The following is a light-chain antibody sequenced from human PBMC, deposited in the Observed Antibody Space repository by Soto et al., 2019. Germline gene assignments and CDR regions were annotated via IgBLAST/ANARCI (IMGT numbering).Light chain of an antibody. Sequence: DIVMTQSPDSLAVSLGERATINCKSSQKVLYSSNNINYLAWYQQRPGQPPKLLIYWAYTRESGVPDRFSGSGSGTDFTLTISSLQAEDVAVYYCQQYYSSPITFGQGTRLEIK. CDR1: QKVLYSSNNINY. V-gene: IGKV4-1*01. J-gene: IGKJ5*01. CDR2: WAY. CDR3: QQYYSSPIT.